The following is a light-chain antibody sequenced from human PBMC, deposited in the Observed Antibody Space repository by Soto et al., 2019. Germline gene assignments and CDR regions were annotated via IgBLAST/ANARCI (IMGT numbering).Light chain of an antibody. Sequence: QSVLTQPPSVSAAPGQKVTISCSGSSSXIGNNYVSWYQQLPGTAPKLLIYDNNKRPSGIPDRFSGSKSGTSATLGITGLXTGDEADYYCGTWDSSLSAHAVFGGGTQLTVL. CDR1: SSXIGNNY. J-gene: IGLJ7*01. CDR3: GTWDSSLSAHAV. CDR2: DNN. V-gene: IGLV1-51*01.